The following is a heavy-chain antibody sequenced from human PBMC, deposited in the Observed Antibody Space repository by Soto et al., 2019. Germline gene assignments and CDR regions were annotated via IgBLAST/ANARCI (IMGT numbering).Heavy chain of an antibody. Sequence: GASVKVSCKASGYTFTGYYMHWVRQAPGQGLEWMGWINPNSGGTNYAQKFQGWVTMTRDTSISTAYMELSRLRSDDTAVYYCARDQGFFFLIGYYISGGDYYYGMDVWGQGTTVTVSS. CDR3: ARDQGFFFLIGYYISGGDYYYGMDV. CDR2: INPNSGGT. V-gene: IGHV1-2*04. CDR1: GYTFTGYY. D-gene: IGHD3-9*01. J-gene: IGHJ6*02.